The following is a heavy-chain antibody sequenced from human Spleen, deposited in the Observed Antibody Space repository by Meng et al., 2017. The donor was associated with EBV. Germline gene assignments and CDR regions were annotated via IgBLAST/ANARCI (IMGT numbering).Heavy chain of an antibody. Sequence: QGQLVQSGAEVNKPGASVKVSCKASGYPFIGYSIHWVRQAPEQGLEWMGRINPNSGVTNYAQRFQGRVIMASDTSTSTAFMELRSLRSDDTAMYFCARDLYCSSATYFSNWFDTWGQGTLVTVSS. J-gene: IGHJ5*02. D-gene: IGHD2-2*01. V-gene: IGHV1-2*06. CDR1: GYPFIGYS. CDR3: ARDLYCSSATYFSNWFDT. CDR2: INPNSGVT.